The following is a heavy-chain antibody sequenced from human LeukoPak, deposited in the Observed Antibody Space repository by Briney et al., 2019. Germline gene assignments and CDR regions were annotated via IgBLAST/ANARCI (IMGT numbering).Heavy chain of an antibody. V-gene: IGHV1-18*04. Sequence: GASVKVSCKASGYTFTSYGISWVRQAPGQGLEWMGWISAYNGNTNYAQKLQGRVTMTTDTSTSTAYMELRSLRSDDTAVYYCARDWYGDIVAATAFDYWGQGTLVTVSS. CDR1: GYTFTSYG. CDR3: ARDWYGDIVAATAFDY. CDR2: ISAYNGNT. D-gene: IGHD6-13*01. J-gene: IGHJ4*02.